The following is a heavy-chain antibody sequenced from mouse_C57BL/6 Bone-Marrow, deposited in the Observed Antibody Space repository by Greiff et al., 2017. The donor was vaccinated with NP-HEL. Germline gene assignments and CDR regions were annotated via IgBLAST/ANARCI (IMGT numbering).Heavy chain of an antibody. D-gene: IGHD1-1*01. CDR2: ISYDGSN. CDR3: ARTRFYGSAY. V-gene: IGHV3-6*01. J-gene: IGHJ3*01. Sequence: EVQLQQSGPGLVKPSQSLSLTCSVTGYSITSGYYWNWIRQFPGNKLEWMGYISYDGSNNYNPSLKNRISITRDKSKNQFFLKLNSVTTEDTATYYCARTRFYGSAYWGQGTLVTVSA. CDR1: GYSITSGYY.